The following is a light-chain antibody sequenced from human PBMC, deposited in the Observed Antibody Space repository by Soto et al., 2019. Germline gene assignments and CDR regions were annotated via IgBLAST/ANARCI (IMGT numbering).Light chain of an antibody. CDR3: SEYTTTIPLYV. CDR1: SSDVAEYKY. J-gene: IGLJ1*01. Sequence: QSALTQPASVSGSPGQSITISCTETSSDVAEYKYVSWYQQHPGRVPKLIIYDVSNRPSGVSNRFSGSKSGSTASLTISGLQAEDGGNYYCSEYTTTIPLYVFGAGTK. CDR2: DVS. V-gene: IGLV2-14*03.